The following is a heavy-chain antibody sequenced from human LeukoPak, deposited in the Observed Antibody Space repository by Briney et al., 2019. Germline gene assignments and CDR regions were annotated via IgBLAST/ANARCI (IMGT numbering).Heavy chain of an antibody. D-gene: IGHD4-17*01. V-gene: IGHV3-33*06. Sequence: GGSLRLSCTASGFTFSNYGMHWVRQAPGKGLEWVAIIWFDGSNKYYADSVKGRFTISRDNSKNTLYLQMNTLRAEDTAAYHCAKGRNEDGDAALNYWGQGTLVTVSS. CDR2: IWFDGSNK. J-gene: IGHJ4*02. CDR1: GFTFSNYG. CDR3: AKGRNEDGDAALNY.